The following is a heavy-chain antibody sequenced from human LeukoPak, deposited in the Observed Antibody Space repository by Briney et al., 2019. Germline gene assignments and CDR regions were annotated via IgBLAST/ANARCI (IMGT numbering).Heavy chain of an antibody. CDR3: ARIGAVAVTR. V-gene: IGHV4-61*05. J-gene: IGHJ4*02. Sequence: PSETLSLTCTVSGGSISISTYYWSWIRQPPGKGLEWLGYIYYSGSANYSPSLRSRVTISVDTSKNQFSLKLSSVTAADTAVYYCARIGAVAVTRWGQGTLVTVSS. CDR2: IYYSGSA. CDR1: GGSISISTYY. D-gene: IGHD6-19*01.